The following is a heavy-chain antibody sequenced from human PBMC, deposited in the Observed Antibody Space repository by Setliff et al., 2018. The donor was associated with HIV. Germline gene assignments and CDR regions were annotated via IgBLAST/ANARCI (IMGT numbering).Heavy chain of an antibody. Sequence: ASVKVSCKASGYSFTNYAMNWVRQAPGQGLEWMGWININTGNPTYAQGFTGRFVFSLDTSVSTAYLQTSSLKAEDTAVYYCARARWSEVSPLYYSDLWGQGTLVTVSS. D-gene: IGHD3-16*02. CDR3: ARARWSEVSPLYYSDL. V-gene: IGHV7-4-1*02. CDR2: ININTGNP. J-gene: IGHJ4*02. CDR1: GYSFTNYA.